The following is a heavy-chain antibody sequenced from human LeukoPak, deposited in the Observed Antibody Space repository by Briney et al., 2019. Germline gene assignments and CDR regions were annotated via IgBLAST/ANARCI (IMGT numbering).Heavy chain of an antibody. CDR1: GYTFTSYY. V-gene: IGHV1-46*01. CDR2: INPSGGAT. J-gene: IGHJ4*02. D-gene: IGHD2-2*02. Sequence: ASVKVSCKASGYTFTSYYMNWVRQAPGQGLEWMGIINPSGGATNYAQKFQGRVTMTRDTSTSTAYMELRSLRSDDTAVYYCARSGYCSSTSCYTGGFDYWGQGTLVTVSS. CDR3: ARSGYCSSTSCYTGGFDY.